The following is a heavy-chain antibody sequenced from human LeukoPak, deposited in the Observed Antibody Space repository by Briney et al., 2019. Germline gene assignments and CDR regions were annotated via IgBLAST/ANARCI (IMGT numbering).Heavy chain of an antibody. CDR3: ARGGRTIFGVVIENGMDV. D-gene: IGHD3-3*01. V-gene: IGHV1-69*13. CDR2: IIPIFGTA. CDR1: GGTFSSYA. Sequence: ASVKVSCKASGGTFSSYAISWVRQAPGQGLEWMGGIIPIFGTANYAQKFQGRVTITADESTSTAYMELSSLRSEDTAVYYRARGGRTIFGVVIENGMDVWGQGTTVTVSS. J-gene: IGHJ6*02.